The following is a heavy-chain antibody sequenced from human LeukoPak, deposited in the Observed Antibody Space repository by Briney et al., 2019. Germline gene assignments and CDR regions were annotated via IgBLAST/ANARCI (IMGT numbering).Heavy chain of an antibody. V-gene: IGHV3-66*01. D-gene: IGHD5/OR15-5a*01. CDR2: IYSGGST. Sequence: GGSLRLSCAASGFTVSSNYMSWVRQAPGKGLEWVSVIYSGGSTYYADSVKGRFTISRDNAKNSLYLQMDSLRAEDTAVYYCASGTASGFSVYWGQGTLITVSS. J-gene: IGHJ4*02. CDR1: GFTVSSNY. CDR3: ASGTASGFSVY.